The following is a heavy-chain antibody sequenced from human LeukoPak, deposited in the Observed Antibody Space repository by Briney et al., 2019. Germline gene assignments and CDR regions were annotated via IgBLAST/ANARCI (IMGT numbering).Heavy chain of an antibody. CDR1: GFTFSSYA. V-gene: IGHV3-23*01. Sequence: GGSLRLSCAASGFTFSSYAMSWVRQAPGKGLEWVSAISGSGGSTYYADSVKGRFTISRDNSKNTLYLKMNSLRAEDTAVYYCAKLMGYSGYDPSYYFDYWGQGTLVTVSS. CDR2: ISGSGGST. J-gene: IGHJ4*02. D-gene: IGHD5-12*01. CDR3: AKLMGYSGYDPSYYFDY.